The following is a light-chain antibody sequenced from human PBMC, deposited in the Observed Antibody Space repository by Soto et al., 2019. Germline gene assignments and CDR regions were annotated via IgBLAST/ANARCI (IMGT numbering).Light chain of an antibody. CDR1: SSDVGAYNY. CDR3: SSHTRSSTYV. J-gene: IGLJ1*01. V-gene: IGLV2-14*01. Sequence: QSALTQPASVPGSPGQSITISCTGTSSDVGAYNYVSWYQQHPVKAPKLIIYEVNNRPSGVSNRFSGSKSGNTASLTISGLQAEDEADYYCSSHTRSSTYVFGTGTKVTVL. CDR2: EVN.